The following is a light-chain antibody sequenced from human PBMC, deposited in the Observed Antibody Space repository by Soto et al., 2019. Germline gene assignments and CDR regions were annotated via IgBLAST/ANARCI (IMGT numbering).Light chain of an antibody. Sequence: QSALTQPASVSGSPGQSITISCTGTSSDVGGYNYVSWYQHHPVKAPKLMIYEVSNRPSGVSDRFSGSRSGNTASLTISGLQAVDESDYYCISYTSSSTWVFGGGTQLTVL. CDR2: EVS. V-gene: IGLV2-14*01. CDR3: ISYTSSSTWV. CDR1: SSDVGGYNY. J-gene: IGLJ3*02.